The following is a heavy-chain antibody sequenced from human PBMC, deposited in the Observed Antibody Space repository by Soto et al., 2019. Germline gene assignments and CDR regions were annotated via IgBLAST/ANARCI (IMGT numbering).Heavy chain of an antibody. CDR3: AKDTAYSSGLSN. Sequence: QVQLVESGGGVVQPGRSLRLSCAASGFTFSSYGMHWVRQAPGKGLEWVAVISYDGSNKYYADSVKGRFTISRDNSKNTLYLQMNSLRAEDTAVYYCAKDTAYSSGLSNWCQVTLVTVSS. CDR2: ISYDGSNK. CDR1: GFTFSSYG. D-gene: IGHD6-19*01. V-gene: IGHV3-30*18. J-gene: IGHJ4*02.